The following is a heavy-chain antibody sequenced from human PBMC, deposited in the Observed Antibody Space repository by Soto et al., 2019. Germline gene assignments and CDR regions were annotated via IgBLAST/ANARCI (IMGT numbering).Heavy chain of an antibody. CDR3: AKDLEGSLAVAGTGPSWFDP. D-gene: IGHD6-19*01. V-gene: IGHV3-30*18. CDR1: GFTFSSYG. Sequence: QVQLVESGGGVVQPGRSLRLSCAASGFTFSSYGMHWVRQAPGKGLEWVAVISYDGSNKYYADSVKGRFTISRDNSKNTQYLQMNSLRSGDTELYYCAKDLEGSLAVAGTGPSWFDPWGQGTLVTVSS. CDR2: ISYDGSNK. J-gene: IGHJ5*02.